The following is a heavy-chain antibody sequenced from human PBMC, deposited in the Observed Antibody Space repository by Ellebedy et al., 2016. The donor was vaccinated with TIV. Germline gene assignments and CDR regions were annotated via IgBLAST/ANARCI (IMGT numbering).Heavy chain of an antibody. D-gene: IGHD2-21*02. CDR2: IRAYNPNR. CDR3: VTRLHNGVTY. CDR1: GYTFASYY. V-gene: IGHV1-18*04. J-gene: IGHJ4*02. Sequence: AASVKVSCKASGYTFASYYMHWVRQAPGQGLEWMGWIRAYNPNRKYAQKLQGRVTMTTDTSTSTAYMELRSLRYDDTAVYYCVTRLHNGVTYWGQGTRVTVSS.